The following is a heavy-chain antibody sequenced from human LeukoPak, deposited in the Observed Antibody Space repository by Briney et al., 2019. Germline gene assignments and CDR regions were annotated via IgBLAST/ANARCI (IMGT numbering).Heavy chain of an antibody. V-gene: IGHV1-2*02. Sequence: ASVKVSCKASGYTFTGYYMHWVRQAPGQGLEWMGWINPNSGGTSYAQKFQGRVTMTRDTSISTAYMELSRLRSDDTAVYYCARPSYRYCSSTSCYGDYFDYWGQGTLVTVSS. CDR3: ARPSYRYCSSTSCYGDYFDY. CDR1: GYTFTGYY. CDR2: INPNSGGT. J-gene: IGHJ4*02. D-gene: IGHD2-2*01.